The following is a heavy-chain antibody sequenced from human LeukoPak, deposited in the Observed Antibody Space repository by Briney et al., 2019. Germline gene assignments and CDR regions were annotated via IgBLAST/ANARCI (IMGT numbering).Heavy chain of an antibody. CDR1: GFTFSSYG. D-gene: IGHD3-22*01. CDR3: ARDPYYYDSSGYYFDY. J-gene: IGHJ4*02. V-gene: IGHV3-33*01. Sequence: PGGSLRLSCAASGFTFSSYGMHWVRQAPGKGLEWVAVIWYDGSNKYYADSVKGRFTISRDNSKNTLYLQMNSLRAEDTAVYCCARDPYYYDSSGYYFDYWGQGTLVTVSS. CDR2: IWYDGSNK.